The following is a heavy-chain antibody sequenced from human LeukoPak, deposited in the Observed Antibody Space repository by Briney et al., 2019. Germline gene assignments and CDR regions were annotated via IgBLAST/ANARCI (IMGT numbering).Heavy chain of an antibody. Sequence: PAGSLRLACAASGFIFSNYGMHWVRQAPGKGLGWLAAIFYDGSNQHYADTVKGRFTISRDNSKNTLYLQVNSLTAEDTAVYYCARDQALYFSYGDYWGQGTLVPVSS. V-gene: IGHV3-33*01. CDR2: IFYDGSNQ. J-gene: IGHJ4*02. CDR1: GFIFSNYG. CDR3: ARDQALYFSYGDY. D-gene: IGHD3-16*01.